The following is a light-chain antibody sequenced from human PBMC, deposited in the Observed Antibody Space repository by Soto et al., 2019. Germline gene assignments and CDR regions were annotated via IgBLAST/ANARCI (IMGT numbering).Light chain of an antibody. CDR3: QQRSNRPLT. V-gene: IGKV3-11*01. J-gene: IGKJ4*01. CDR2: DAS. Sequence: IVLTQSPGTLSLSPGERATLSCRASQSVSSYLAWYQQKPGQAPRLLIYDASNRATGIPARFSGSGSGTDFTLTISSLEPEDFAVYYCQQRSNRPLTFGGGTKV. CDR1: QSVSSY.